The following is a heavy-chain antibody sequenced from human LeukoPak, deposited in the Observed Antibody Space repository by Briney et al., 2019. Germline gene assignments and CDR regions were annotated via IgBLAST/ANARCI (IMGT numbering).Heavy chain of an antibody. V-gene: IGHV4-59*08. CDR1: GASINNNF. J-gene: IGHJ4*03. D-gene: IGHD3-22*01. CDR3: ARHRDYYDT. CDR2: IYSSGCA. Sequence: PAETVSLTCTVSGASINNNFWTWIRQPPGKGLEWIGYIYSSGCANYNPSLKSRVIISGDTSKNQISLNLTTVTAADTAVYFCARHRDYYDTWGHGTPVTVSS.